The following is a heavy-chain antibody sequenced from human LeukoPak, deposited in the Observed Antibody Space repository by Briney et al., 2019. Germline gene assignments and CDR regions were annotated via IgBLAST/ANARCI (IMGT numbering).Heavy chain of an antibody. J-gene: IGHJ6*03. Sequence: GGSLRLSCAASGFTFIDAWMAWVRQAPGKGLVWVSRISTDGSSTSYADFVKGRFTISRDNAKNTLFLQMNSLRAEDTAVYYCARDSYSSSWFIKGYYYYYMDVWGKGTTVTVSS. V-gene: IGHV3-74*01. CDR1: GFTFIDAW. CDR2: ISTDGSST. D-gene: IGHD6-13*01. CDR3: ARDSYSSSWFIKGYYYYYMDV.